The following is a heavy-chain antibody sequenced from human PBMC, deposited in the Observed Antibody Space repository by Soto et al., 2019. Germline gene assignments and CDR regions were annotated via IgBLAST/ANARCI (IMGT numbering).Heavy chain of an antibody. J-gene: IGHJ4*02. CDR3: AASAVVAARH. D-gene: IGHD2-15*01. CDR1: AFTFSDYY. CDR2: ISGNGNTI. Sequence: GGSLRLSCAASAFTFSDYYMGWIRQAPGKGLEWLSYISGNGNTIYYADSVKGRFTVSRDNAKNLLYLQMNSLRVEDTAVYYCAASAVVAARHWGQGALVTVSS. V-gene: IGHV3-11*01.